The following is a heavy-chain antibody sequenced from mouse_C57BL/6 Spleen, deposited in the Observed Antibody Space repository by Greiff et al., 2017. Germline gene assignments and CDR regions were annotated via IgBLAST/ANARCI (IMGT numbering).Heavy chain of an antibody. D-gene: IGHD4-1*02. V-gene: IGHV1-72*01. CDR1: GYTFTSYW. CDR2: IDPNSGGT. J-gene: IGHJ4*01. Sequence: QVQLQQPGAELVKPGASVKLSCKASGYTFTSYWMHWVKQRPGRGLEWIGSIDPNSGGTKYNEKFKSKATLTVDKSSSTAYMQLSSLTSEDSAVDYCAGFSQLGHDDMDYWGQGTSVTVSS. CDR3: AGFSQLGHDDMDY.